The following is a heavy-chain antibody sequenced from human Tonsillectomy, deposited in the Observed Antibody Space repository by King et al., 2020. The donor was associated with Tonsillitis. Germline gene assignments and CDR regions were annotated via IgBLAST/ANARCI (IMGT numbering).Heavy chain of an antibody. J-gene: IGHJ4*02. Sequence: VQLQESGPGLVKPSETLSLTCTVSGVSISIYYWSWIRQPPGKGLEWIGYIYYSGSTNYNPSLKSRVTISVDTSKNQFSLRLSSVTAADTAVFYCAREDNYYFDYWGQGTLVTVSS. D-gene: IGHD1-1*01. V-gene: IGHV4-59*01. CDR1: GVSISIYY. CDR3: AREDNYYFDY. CDR2: IYYSGST.